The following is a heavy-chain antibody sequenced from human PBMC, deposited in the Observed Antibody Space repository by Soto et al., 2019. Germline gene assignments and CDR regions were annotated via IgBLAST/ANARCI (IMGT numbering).Heavy chain of an antibody. D-gene: IGHD3-10*01. CDR2: IFHSGTT. V-gene: IGHV4-31*11. Sequence: SETMSLTCAVCGDCIRIATYDLTWIRNYPGRGLEWIGYIFHSGTTYYNPSLKSRVTISVDTSQTQFSLKLTSMTAADTAVYYCARDYKIQDGPGYYYYAMGVWGQGTTVTVSS. CDR1: GDCIRIATYD. CDR3: ARDYKIQDGPGYYYYAMGV. J-gene: IGHJ6*02.